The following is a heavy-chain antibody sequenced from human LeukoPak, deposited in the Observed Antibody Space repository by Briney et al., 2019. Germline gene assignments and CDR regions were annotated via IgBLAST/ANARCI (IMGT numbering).Heavy chain of an antibody. CDR1: GFAFNIYP. Sequence: GGSLRLSCAAYGFAFNIYPMTWVRQAPGKGLEWVSTVGGGGADTFYADSVQGRFTISRDNSKNMLFLQMNSLRPEDTALYYCAKYVKDAPVAGFDHWGQGTLVTVSS. CDR2: VGGGGADT. J-gene: IGHJ4*02. CDR3: AKYVKDAPVAGFDH. D-gene: IGHD6-19*01. V-gene: IGHV3-23*01.